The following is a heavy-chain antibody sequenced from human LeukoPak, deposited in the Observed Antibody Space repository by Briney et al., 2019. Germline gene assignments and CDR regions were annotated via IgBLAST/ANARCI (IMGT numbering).Heavy chain of an antibody. CDR1: GFDFSTYW. CDR3: ARVTVLRYFDWLDAGSDAFDI. D-gene: IGHD3-9*01. Sequence: GGSLRLSCTASGFDFSTYWMTWVRQVPGKGLEWVANIKEDGSEIYYVDAVKGRFSISRDNAKTSLYLQMHSLRAEDTAVYYCARVTVLRYFDWLDAGSDAFDIWGQGTMVTVSS. J-gene: IGHJ3*02. CDR2: IKEDGSEI. V-gene: IGHV3-7*01.